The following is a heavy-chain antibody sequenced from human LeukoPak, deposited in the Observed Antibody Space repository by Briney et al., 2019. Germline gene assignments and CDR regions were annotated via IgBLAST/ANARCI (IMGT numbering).Heavy chain of an antibody. CDR2: ISGSGGST. J-gene: IGHJ6*02. CDR3: AKEDCSSSTSCYNRDYYYYYGMDV. D-gene: IGHD2-2*02. Sequence: GGSLRLSCTASGFTFSSYAMSWVRQAPGKGLEWVSAISGSGGSTYYADSVKGRFTISRDNSKNTLYLQMNSLRAEDTAVYYCAKEDCSSSTSCYNRDYYYYYGMDVWGQGTTVTVSS. CDR1: GFTFSSYA. V-gene: IGHV3-23*01.